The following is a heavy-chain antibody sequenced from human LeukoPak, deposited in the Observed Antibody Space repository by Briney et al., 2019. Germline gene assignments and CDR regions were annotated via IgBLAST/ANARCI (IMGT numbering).Heavy chain of an antibody. J-gene: IGHJ4*02. CDR1: GFTFSSYA. D-gene: IGHD2-2*01. Sequence: GGSLRLSCAASGFTFSSYAMGWVRQAPGNGLDWVSAISSGGSTTYYAASVKGRFTISKDNSKTTLYLQMNSLRDEDTTVYYCAKAYCSSTSCYADYWGQGTLVTVSS. V-gene: IGHV3-23*01. CDR2: ISSGGSTT. CDR3: AKAYCSSTSCYADY.